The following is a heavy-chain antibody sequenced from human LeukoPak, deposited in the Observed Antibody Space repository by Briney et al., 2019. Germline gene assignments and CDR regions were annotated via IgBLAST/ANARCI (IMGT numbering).Heavy chain of an antibody. J-gene: IGHJ6*03. CDR2: IIPIFGTA. D-gene: IGHD6-13*01. CDR1: GGTFSSYA. Sequence: SVKVSCKASGGTFSSYAISWVRQAPGQGLEWMGGIIPIFGTANYAQKFQGRVTITTDESTSTAYMELSSLRSEDTAVDYCARDRIAAAGYYYYYMDVWGKGTTVTVSS. CDR3: ARDRIAAAGYYYYYMDV. V-gene: IGHV1-69*05.